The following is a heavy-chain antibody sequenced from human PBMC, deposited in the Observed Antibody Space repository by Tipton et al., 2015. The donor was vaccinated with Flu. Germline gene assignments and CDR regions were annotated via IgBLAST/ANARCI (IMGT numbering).Heavy chain of an antibody. D-gene: IGHD3-22*01. CDR3: ATSSQYSGYYSALAY. V-gene: IGHV5-51*01. J-gene: IGHJ4*02. Sequence: QLVQSGAEVKKPGESLKISCKGSGYTFNNYWIGWVRQMPGKGLEWMGIIYPGDSDTRYNPSFQGQVTISADKSIGTAYLQWSSLKASDIAIYYCATSSQYSGYYSALAYWGQRTLVTVSS. CDR1: GYTFNNYW. CDR2: IYPGDSDT.